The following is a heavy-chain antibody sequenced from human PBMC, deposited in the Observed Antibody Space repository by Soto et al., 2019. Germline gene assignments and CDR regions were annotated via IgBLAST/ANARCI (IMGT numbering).Heavy chain of an antibody. D-gene: IGHD6-6*01. CDR2: VIPILGQA. V-gene: IGHV1-69*01. J-gene: IGHJ4*02. CDR3: ARVGGIGAPPGTDY. Sequence: QVQLVQSGAEVKKPGSSVKVSCKASGVIFSSYAISWLRQAPGQGLEWMGAVIPILGQAYYAQDLQDRVSITADESTRTKYMELSSLRSEDTAVYFCARVGGIGAPPGTDYWGQGTLVTVSS. CDR1: GVIFSSYA.